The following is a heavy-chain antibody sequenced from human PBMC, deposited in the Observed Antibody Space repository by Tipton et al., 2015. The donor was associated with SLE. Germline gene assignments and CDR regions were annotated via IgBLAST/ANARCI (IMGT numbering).Heavy chain of an antibody. CDR3: ARGRDGMDVFVMDV. J-gene: IGHJ6*02. CDR1: GGSISNYY. D-gene: IGHD1-14*01. CDR2: INYSGNT. V-gene: IGHV4-59*01. Sequence: LSLTCTVSGGSISNYYWSWLRQPPEKGLEWIGYINYSGNTNYNPSLKSRVTTSVDTSKNQLSLKLHYVTATDTAVYYCARGRDGMDVFVMDVWGPGTTVTVSS.